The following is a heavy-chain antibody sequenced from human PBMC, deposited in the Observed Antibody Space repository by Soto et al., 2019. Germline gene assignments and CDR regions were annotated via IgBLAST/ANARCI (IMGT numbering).Heavy chain of an antibody. CDR3: ARDYYYGSGDYYYYYMDV. J-gene: IGHJ6*03. Sequence: GGSLRLSCAASGFTFSSYAMHWVRQAPGKGLEYVSAISSNGGSTYYANSVKGRLTISRDNSKNTLYLQMGSLRAEDMAVYYCARDYYYGSGDYYYYYMDVWGKGTTVTVSS. V-gene: IGHV3-64*01. D-gene: IGHD3-10*01. CDR2: ISSNGGST. CDR1: GFTFSSYA.